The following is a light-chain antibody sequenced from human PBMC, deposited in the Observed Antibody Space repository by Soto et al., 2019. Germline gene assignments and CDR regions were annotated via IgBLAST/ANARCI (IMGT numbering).Light chain of an antibody. J-gene: IGKJ1*01. V-gene: IGKV1-39*01. CDR2: AAS. Sequence: DIQITHSPSSLSASVGDRVTITFRASQSISSSLNWYQQKPGKAPKLLIYAASSLQSGVPSRFSGSGYGTEFILTISSLQPDDFATYYCQQFRGTFGQGTKVDIK. CDR3: QQFRGT. CDR1: QSISSS.